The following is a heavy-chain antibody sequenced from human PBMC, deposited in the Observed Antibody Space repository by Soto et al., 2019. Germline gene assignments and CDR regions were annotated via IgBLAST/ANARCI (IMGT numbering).Heavy chain of an antibody. V-gene: IGHV1-69*12. J-gene: IGHJ3*02. CDR1: GGTFSNHA. CDR2: IIPIFTTT. D-gene: IGHD6-13*01. Sequence: QVQLVQSGAEVKKPGSSVKVSCKASGGTFSNHAINWVRQAPGQGLEWMGRIIPIFTTTNYAQNFQGRVTITADESXIXXYMELTSLKHDDTAVYYCAREVAADGTFREDVFDIWGQGTMVTVSS. CDR3: AREVAADGTFREDVFDI.